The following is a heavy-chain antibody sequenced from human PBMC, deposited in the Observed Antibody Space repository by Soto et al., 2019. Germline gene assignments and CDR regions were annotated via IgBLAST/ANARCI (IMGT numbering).Heavy chain of an antibody. CDR3: ATDEETLDAFDI. CDR1: GFTFSSYA. CDR2: ISGSGGST. V-gene: IGHV3-23*01. Sequence: GGSLRLSCAASGFTFSSYAMHWVRQAPGKGLEWVSAISGSGGSTYYADSVKGRFTISRDNSKNTLYLQMNSLRAEDTAVYYCATDEETLDAFDIWGQGTMVTVSS. J-gene: IGHJ3*02.